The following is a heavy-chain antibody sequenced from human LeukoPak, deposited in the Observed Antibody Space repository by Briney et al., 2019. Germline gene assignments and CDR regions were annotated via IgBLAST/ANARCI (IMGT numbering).Heavy chain of an antibody. CDR1: GFTVSSNY. V-gene: IGHV3-53*01. CDR2: LYSAGNT. J-gene: IGHJ4*02. CDR3: AKTTTGYSRGQYPGWPVDY. Sequence: GGSLRLSCAASGFTVSSNYMNWVRQAPGKGLEWVSVLYSAGNTFYADSVKGRFTISRDNSKNTVYLQMNSLRAEDTAVYYCAKTTTGYSRGQYPGWPVDYWGQGTLVTVSS. D-gene: IGHD5-12*01.